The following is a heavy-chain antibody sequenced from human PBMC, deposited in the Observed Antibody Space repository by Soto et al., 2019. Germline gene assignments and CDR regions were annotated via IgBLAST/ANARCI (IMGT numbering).Heavy chain of an antibody. J-gene: IGHJ6*02. Sequence: PGESLKISCKGSGYSFTNYWIGWVRQIPWKGLEWMGIIYPGDSDTRYSPSFQGQVTTSADKSISTAYLQWSSLKASDTAMYHCARISAAGKYYCGMDVWGQGTTVTVS. CDR2: IYPGDSDT. D-gene: IGHD6-13*01. V-gene: IGHV5-51*01. CDR1: GYSFTNYW. CDR3: ARISAAGKYYCGMDV.